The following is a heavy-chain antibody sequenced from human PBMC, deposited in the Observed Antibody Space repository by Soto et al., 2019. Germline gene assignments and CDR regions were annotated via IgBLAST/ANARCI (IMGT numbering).Heavy chain of an antibody. D-gene: IGHD2-21*02. CDR3: AKDRPAPNVVVTAVFDY. CDR2: ISGSGGST. Sequence: GGSLRLSCAASGFTFSSYAMSWVRQAPGKGLEWVSAISGSGGSTYYADSVKGRFTISRDNSKNTLYLQMNSLRAEDTAVYYCAKDRPAPNVVVTAVFDYWGQGTLVTVSS. J-gene: IGHJ4*02. V-gene: IGHV3-23*01. CDR1: GFTFSSYA.